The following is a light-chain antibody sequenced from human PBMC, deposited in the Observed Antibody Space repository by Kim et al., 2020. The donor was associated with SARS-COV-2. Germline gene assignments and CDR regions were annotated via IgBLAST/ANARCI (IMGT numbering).Light chain of an antibody. CDR1: QSIRNY. Sequence: ASVGDRVTMTCRASQSIRNYLNWYQQKPGKAPKLLIHAASSLQSGVPSRFSGSGSGTDFTLTISSLQPEDFATYFCQQSYSTPLTFGGGTKVDIK. CDR3: QQSYSTPLT. CDR2: AAS. V-gene: IGKV1-39*01. J-gene: IGKJ4*01.